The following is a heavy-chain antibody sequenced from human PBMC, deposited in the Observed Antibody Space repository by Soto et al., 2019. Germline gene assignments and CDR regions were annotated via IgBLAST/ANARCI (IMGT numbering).Heavy chain of an antibody. CDR2: INHSGST. D-gene: IGHD1-20*01. V-gene: IGHV4-34*01. Sequence: SETLSLTCAVYGGSFSGYYWSWIRQPPGKGLEWIGEINHSGSTNYNPSLKSRVTISVDTSKNQFSLKLSSVTAADTAVYYCARRPRPGITGTPWGAFDIWGQGTMVTVS. J-gene: IGHJ3*02. CDR1: GGSFSGYY. CDR3: ARRPRPGITGTPWGAFDI.